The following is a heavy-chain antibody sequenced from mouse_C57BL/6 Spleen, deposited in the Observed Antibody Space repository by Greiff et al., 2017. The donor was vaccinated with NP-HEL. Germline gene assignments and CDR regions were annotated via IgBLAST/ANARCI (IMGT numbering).Heavy chain of an antibody. J-gene: IGHJ3*01. CDR3: ARRYYGSSRGFAY. V-gene: IGHV1-55*01. CDR2: IYPGSGST. CDR1: GYTFTSYW. Sequence: QVQLQQPGAELVKPGASVKMSCKASGYTFTSYWITWVKQRPGQGLEWIGDIYPGSGSTNYNEKFKAKATLTVDKSSSTAYMQLKSLTSEDSAVYYCARRYYGSSRGFAYWGQGTLVTVSA. D-gene: IGHD1-1*01.